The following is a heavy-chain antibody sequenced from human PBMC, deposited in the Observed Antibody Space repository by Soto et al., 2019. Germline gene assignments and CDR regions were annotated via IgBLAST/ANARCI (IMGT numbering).Heavy chain of an antibody. J-gene: IGHJ5*02. CDR3: AREDRNWFDP. CDR1: GYTFTTYA. V-gene: IGHV1-3*01. Sequence: QVQLVQSGAEVKKPGASVRVACKASGYTFTTYAMHWVRQAPGQRLEWMGWIDAGNGNTKYSQKFQGRVTITRDTSASTVYMELSSLRSEDTAVYYCAREDRNWFDPWGQGALVTVSS. CDR2: IDAGNGNT. D-gene: IGHD2-15*01.